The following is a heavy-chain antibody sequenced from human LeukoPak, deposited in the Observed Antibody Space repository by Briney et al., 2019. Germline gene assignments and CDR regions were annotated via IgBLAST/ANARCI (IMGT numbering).Heavy chain of an antibody. V-gene: IGHV1-2*02. CDR3: AASSPSSGAFDY. CDR1: GYTFTGYY. J-gene: IGHJ4*02. CDR2: INPNSGGT. Sequence: ASVKVSCKASGYTFTGYYMHWVRQATGQGLEWMGWINPNSGGTNYAQKFQGRVTMTRDTSISTAYMELSRLRSDDTAVYYCAASSPSSGAFDYWGQGTLVTVSS. D-gene: IGHD6-13*01.